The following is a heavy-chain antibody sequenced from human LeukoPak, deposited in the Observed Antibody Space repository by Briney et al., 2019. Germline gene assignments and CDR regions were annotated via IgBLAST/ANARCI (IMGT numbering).Heavy chain of an antibody. CDR1: GYSFTIYW. CDR2: IYPGDSDT. CDR3: ARRDRHGFDY. V-gene: IGHV5-51*01. Sequence: GESLKISCQGSGYSFTIYWIAWVRQMPGKGLEWMGIIYPGDSDTRYSPSFQGQVNMSVDKSISTAYLQWSSLKASDTAMYYCARRDRHGFDYWGQGTLVTVSS. J-gene: IGHJ4*02.